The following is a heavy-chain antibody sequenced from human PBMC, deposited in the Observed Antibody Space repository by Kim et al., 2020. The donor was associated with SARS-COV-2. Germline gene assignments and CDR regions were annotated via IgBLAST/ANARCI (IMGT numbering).Heavy chain of an antibody. V-gene: IGHV3-23*01. CDR2: ITAGGSKT. Sequence: GGSLRLSCEASGFTFSSYAMTWVRQAPGKGLEWVSTITAGGSKTYYVDSVKGRFTISRDNYKDTLDLQMNSLRGEDTAVYYCAKDWYGNYGNEDNWGK. CDR1: GFTFSSYA. D-gene: IGHD1-1*01. CDR3: AKDWYGNYGNEDN. J-gene: IGHJ1*01.